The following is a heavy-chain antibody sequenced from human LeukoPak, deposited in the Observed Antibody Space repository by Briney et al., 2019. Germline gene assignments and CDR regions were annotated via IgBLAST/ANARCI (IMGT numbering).Heavy chain of an antibody. V-gene: IGHV1-2*02. CDR2: ISPNSGGT. CDR1: GYTFTGYY. Sequence: ASVKVSCKASGYTFTGYYMHWVRQAPGQGLEWMGWISPNSGGTNYAQKFQGRVTMTRDTSISTAYMELSRLRSDDTAVYYCARGYCSGGSCYLRGPGDAFDIWGQGTMVTVSS. CDR3: ARGYCSGGSCYLRGPGDAFDI. J-gene: IGHJ3*02. D-gene: IGHD2-15*01.